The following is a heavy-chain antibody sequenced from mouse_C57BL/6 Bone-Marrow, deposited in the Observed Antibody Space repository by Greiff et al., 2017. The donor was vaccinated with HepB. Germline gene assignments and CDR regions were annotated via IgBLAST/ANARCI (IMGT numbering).Heavy chain of an antibody. CDR3: AKFITTVEYFDV. CDR1: GYAFSSSW. CDR2: IYPGDGDN. Sequence: VQLQQSGPELVKPGASVKISCKASGYAFSSSWMNWVKQRPGKGLEWIGRIYPGDGDNNYNGKFKGKATLTADKSSSTAYMQLSSLTSEDSAVYFCAKFITTVEYFDVWGTGTTVTVSS. J-gene: IGHJ1*03. D-gene: IGHD1-1*01. V-gene: IGHV1-82*01.